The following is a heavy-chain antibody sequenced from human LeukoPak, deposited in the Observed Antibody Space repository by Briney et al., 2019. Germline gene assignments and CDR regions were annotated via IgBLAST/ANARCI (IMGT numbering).Heavy chain of an antibody. CDR3: ATLFGAVAGTSVVTDY. J-gene: IGHJ4*02. D-gene: IGHD6-19*01. CDR2: VYYNGPT. Sequence: SEILSLTCSVSGGSISSRSSYWGWVRQSPGKGLQWIGSVYYNGPTYYNPSLKSRVTISVDTSKNQFSLKLSSVTAADTAVYYCATLFGAVAGTSVVTDYWGQGTLVTVSS. CDR1: GGSISSRSSY. V-gene: IGHV4-39*07.